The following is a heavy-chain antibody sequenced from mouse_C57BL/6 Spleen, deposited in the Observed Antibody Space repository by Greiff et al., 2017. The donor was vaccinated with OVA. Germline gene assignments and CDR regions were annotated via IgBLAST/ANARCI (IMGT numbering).Heavy chain of an antibody. D-gene: IGHD1-1*01. CDR2: ISYSGST. V-gene: IGHV3-1*01. Sequence: DVHLVESGPGMVKPSQSLSLTCTVTGYSITSGYDWHWIRHFPGNKLEWMGYISYSGSTNYNPSLKSRITITHDTSKNHFFLKLNSVTTEDTATYYCARGPYYYGSSPYWYCDVWGTGTTVTVSS. CDR1: GYSITSGYD. J-gene: IGHJ1*03. CDR3: ARGPYYYGSSPYWYCDV.